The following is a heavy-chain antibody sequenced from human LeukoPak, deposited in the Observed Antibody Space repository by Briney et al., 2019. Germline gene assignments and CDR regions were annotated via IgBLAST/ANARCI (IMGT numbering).Heavy chain of an antibody. CDR2: IYGAGNT. J-gene: IGHJ4*02. CDR1: GFTFSSYW. D-gene: IGHD2-21*02. Sequence: GGSLRLSCAASGFTFSSYWMHWVRQAPGKGLVWVSVIYGAGNTYYADSVKGRFTISRDNSKNTLYLQMNSLRAEDTAVYFCARSGGDYLFFDDWGQGTLVTVSS. CDR3: ARSGGDYLFFDD. V-gene: IGHV3-66*01.